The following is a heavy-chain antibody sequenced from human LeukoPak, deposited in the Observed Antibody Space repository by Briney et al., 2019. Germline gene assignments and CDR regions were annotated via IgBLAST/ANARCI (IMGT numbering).Heavy chain of an antibody. J-gene: IGHJ3*02. V-gene: IGHV4-59*01. Sequence: SETLSLTCTVSGGSISSYYWSWIRQPPGKGLEWIGYIYYSGSTNYNPSLKSRVTISVDTSKNQFSLKLSSVTAADTAVYYCVRVGYSDAFDIWGQGTMVTVSS. CDR2: IYYSGST. CDR3: VRVGYSDAFDI. CDR1: GGSISSYY. D-gene: IGHD5-18*01.